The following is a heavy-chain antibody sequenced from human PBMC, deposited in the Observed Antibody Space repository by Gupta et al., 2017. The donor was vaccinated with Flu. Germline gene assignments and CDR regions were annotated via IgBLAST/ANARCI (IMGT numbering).Heavy chain of an antibody. D-gene: IGHD3-22*01. J-gene: IGHJ3*02. Sequence: EVQLVQSGAEVKKPGASLKISCKGSEYSFTNYWTAWVRHMPGKGLEWMVIIHPDDSDTTYSPSFQGQVTISADRSISTAYVQWSSLKASDTAIYYCARHFRTSSGYYGAFDIWGQGTMVTVSS. CDR2: IHPDDSDT. CDR1: EYSFTNYW. CDR3: ARHFRTSSGYYGAFDI. V-gene: IGHV5-51*01.